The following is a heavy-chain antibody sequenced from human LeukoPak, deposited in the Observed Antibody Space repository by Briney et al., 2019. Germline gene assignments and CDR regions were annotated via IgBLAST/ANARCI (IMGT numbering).Heavy chain of an antibody. J-gene: IGHJ4*02. Sequence: PGGSLRLSCAASGFTFSSYWMSWVRQAPGKRLEWVANIKQDGSEKYYVESVKGRFTISRDNAKNSLSLQMDSLRADDTAVYHCARDGYNYVLDCWGQGTLVTVSS. V-gene: IGHV3-7*01. D-gene: IGHD5-24*01. CDR1: GFTFSSYW. CDR3: ARDGYNYVLDC. CDR2: IKQDGSEK.